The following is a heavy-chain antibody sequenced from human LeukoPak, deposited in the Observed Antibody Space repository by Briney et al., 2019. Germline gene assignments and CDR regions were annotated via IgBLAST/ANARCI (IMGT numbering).Heavy chain of an antibody. Sequence: GGSLRLSCAASGFTFSSYWMHWVRQAPGKGLVWVSRINTDGSSTSYADSVKGRFTISRDNAKNTLYLQMNSLRAEDTAVYYCASPEWLPDSLDIWGQGTMVTVSS. CDR1: GFTFSSYW. CDR3: ASPEWLPDSLDI. CDR2: INTDGSST. J-gene: IGHJ3*02. D-gene: IGHD3-3*01. V-gene: IGHV3-74*01.